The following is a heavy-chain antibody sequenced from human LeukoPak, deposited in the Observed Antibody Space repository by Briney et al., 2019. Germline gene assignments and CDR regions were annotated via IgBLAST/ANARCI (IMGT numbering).Heavy chain of an antibody. J-gene: IGHJ5*02. Sequence: SETLSLTCTVSGGSISSYYWSWIRQPAGKGLEWIGRIYTSGSTNYNPSLKSRVTMSVDTSKNQLSLKLSSVTAADTAVYYCARYFDWLLWSWFDPWGQGTLVTVSS. D-gene: IGHD3-9*01. CDR1: GGSISSYY. CDR2: IYTSGST. CDR3: ARYFDWLLWSWFDP. V-gene: IGHV4-4*07.